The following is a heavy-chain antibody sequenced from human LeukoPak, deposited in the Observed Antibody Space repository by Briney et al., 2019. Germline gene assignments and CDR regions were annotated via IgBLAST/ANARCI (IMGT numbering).Heavy chain of an antibody. Sequence: SETLSLTCTVSGGSISSSSYYWGWIRQPPGKGLEWIGSIYYSGSTYCNPSLKSRVTISVDTSKNQFSLKLSSVTAADTAVYYCAKGSSTSPLRFDPWGQGTLVTVSS. D-gene: IGHD2-2*01. V-gene: IGHV4-39*01. CDR3: AKGSSTSPLRFDP. J-gene: IGHJ5*02. CDR1: GGSISSSSYY. CDR2: IYYSGST.